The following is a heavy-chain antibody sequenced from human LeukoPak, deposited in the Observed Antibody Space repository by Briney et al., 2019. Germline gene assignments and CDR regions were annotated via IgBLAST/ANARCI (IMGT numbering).Heavy chain of an antibody. J-gene: IGHJ4*02. D-gene: IGHD1-26*01. CDR2: IRYDGSNK. CDR3: AKDRSQYFDY. CDR1: ECTFSSYA. Sequence: GGSLRLSCAASECTFSSYAMHWVRQAPGKGLEWVAFIRYDGSNKYYADSVKGRFTISRDNSKNTLYLQMNSLRAEDTAVYYCAKDRSQYFDYWGQGTLVTVSS. V-gene: IGHV3-30*02.